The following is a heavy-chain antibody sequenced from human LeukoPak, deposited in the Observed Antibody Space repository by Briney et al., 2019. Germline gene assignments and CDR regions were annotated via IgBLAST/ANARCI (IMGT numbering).Heavy chain of an antibody. CDR2: ISYDGSNK. V-gene: IGHV3-30*19. Sequence: PGGSLRLSCAASGFTFSNYGMHWVRQAPGKGLEWVAVISYDGSNKYYADSVKGRFTISRDNSKNTLYLQMNSLRAEDTAVYYCARDLAGLDYWGQGTLVTVSS. CDR1: GFTFSNYG. CDR3: ARDLAGLDY. D-gene: IGHD6-13*01. J-gene: IGHJ4*02.